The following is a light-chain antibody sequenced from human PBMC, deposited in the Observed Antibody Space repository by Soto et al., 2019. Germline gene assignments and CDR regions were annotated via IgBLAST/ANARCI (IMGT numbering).Light chain of an antibody. CDR1: QGISRW. V-gene: IGKV1-12*01. CDR3: QQTRDFPLT. J-gene: IGKJ4*01. CDR2: AAS. Sequence: DIQMTQSPSSVSASVGDTVTVTCQASQGISRWLAWYQQKPGKAPRLLIYAASRLQNGVTPRFSGTYSGTDFSLTISSLQPGDSATYFCQQTRDFPLTFGGGTKVDIK.